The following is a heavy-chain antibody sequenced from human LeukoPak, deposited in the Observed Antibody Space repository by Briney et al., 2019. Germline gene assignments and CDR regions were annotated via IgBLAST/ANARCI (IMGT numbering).Heavy chain of an antibody. J-gene: IGHJ5*02. CDR1: GDTFTSYA. CDR3: ARDLGYCTGGTCYPNWFDP. D-gene: IGHD2-15*01. Sequence: ASVKVSCKASGDTFTSYAMHWVRQAPGQRLEWKGWINAGNDNTKYSQKFQGRVTITRDTSASTAYMELSSLRSEDTAVYYCARDLGYCTGGTCYPNWFDPWGQGTLVTVSS. CDR2: INAGNDNT. V-gene: IGHV1-3*01.